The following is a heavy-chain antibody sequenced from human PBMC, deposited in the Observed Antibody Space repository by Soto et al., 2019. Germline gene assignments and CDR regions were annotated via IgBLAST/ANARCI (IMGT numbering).Heavy chain of an antibody. CDR3: ARPHSAAFAWAAES. Sequence: EVRLVESGGGLSQPGGSLRLSCVVSGFSVSSNYMSWVRQAPGKGLEWVTVVSDVERANYADSVKGRFTVSRDISKRTVFLQMNSLRAEDTAVYYCARPHSAAFAWAAESWGQGTLVIVSS. D-gene: IGHD1-26*01. CDR1: GFSVSSNY. CDR2: VSDVERA. J-gene: IGHJ5*02. V-gene: IGHV3-53*01.